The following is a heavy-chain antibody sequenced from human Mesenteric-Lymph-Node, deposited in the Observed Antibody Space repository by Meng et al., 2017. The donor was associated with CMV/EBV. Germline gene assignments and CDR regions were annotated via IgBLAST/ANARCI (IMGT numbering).Heavy chain of an antibody. V-gene: IGHV4-34*01. J-gene: IGHJ4*02. Sequence: QGQLQQGGAGLVKPSETLSLTCAVYGGSFSGYYWSWIRQPPGKGLEWIGEINHSGSTNYNPSLKSRVTISVDTSKNQFSLKLSSVTAADTAVYYCARHQRWLKSEGGFNYWGQGTLVTVSS. CDR1: GGSFSGYY. CDR3: ARHQRWLKSEGGFNY. CDR2: INHSGST. D-gene: IGHD4-23*01.